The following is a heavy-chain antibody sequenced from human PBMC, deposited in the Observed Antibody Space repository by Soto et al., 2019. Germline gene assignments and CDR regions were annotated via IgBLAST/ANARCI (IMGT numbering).Heavy chain of an antibody. CDR2: ISSTSSYT. V-gene: IGHV3-21*05. CDR3: ARGGVILTGYYTLDY. Sequence: PGGSLRLSCAASGITFSSYAMSWVRQAPGKGLEWVSHISSTSSYTDYADSVKGRFTISRDNAKNSLYLQMNSLRAEDTAVYYCARGGVILTGYYTLDYWGQGTLVTVSS. D-gene: IGHD3-9*01. CDR1: GITFSSYA. J-gene: IGHJ4*02.